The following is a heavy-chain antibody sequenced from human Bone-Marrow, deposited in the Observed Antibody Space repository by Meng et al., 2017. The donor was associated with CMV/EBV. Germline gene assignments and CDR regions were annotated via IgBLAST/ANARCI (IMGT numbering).Heavy chain of an antibody. J-gene: IGHJ4*02. D-gene: IGHD2-2*01. Sequence: SVKVSCKASGGTFSSYAISWVRQAPGQGLEWMGGIIPIFGTANYAQKFQGRVTITTDESTSTAYMELSSVTAADTAVYYCARAAAPSGPLVVPAAISFWGQGTLVTVSS. CDR3: ARAAAPSGPLVVPAAISF. CDR2: IIPIFGTA. CDR1: GGTFSSYA. V-gene: IGHV1-69*05.